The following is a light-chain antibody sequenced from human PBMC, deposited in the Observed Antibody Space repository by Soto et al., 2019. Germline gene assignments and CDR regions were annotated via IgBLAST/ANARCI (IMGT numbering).Light chain of an antibody. CDR1: QSAGNF. V-gene: IGKV3-11*01. CDR2: GAS. CDR3: QQRSNWPPIT. Sequence: EIVVTQSPATLSVSPGETASLSCRASQSAGNFLAWYQQKPGQAPRLLIYGASNRATGIPDRFSGSGSGTDFTLTISSLEPEDFAVYYCQQRSNWPPITFGQGTLLEIK. J-gene: IGKJ5*01.